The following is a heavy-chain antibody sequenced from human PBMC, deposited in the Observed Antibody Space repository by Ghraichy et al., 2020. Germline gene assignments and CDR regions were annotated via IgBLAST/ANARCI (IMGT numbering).Heavy chain of an antibody. J-gene: IGHJ5*02. D-gene: IGHD6-13*01. CDR2: ISYDKNNR. Sequence: GESLNISCAASGFTFSDYGMHWVRQAPGKGLEWVAVISYDKNNRYYADSVKGRSTISRDNSKNTVDLQMNSLGAEDTAVYYCAKGGGYSSSWYTWFDPWGQGTLVTVSS. CDR3: AKGGGYSSSWYTWFDP. V-gene: IGHV3-30*18. CDR1: GFTFSDYG.